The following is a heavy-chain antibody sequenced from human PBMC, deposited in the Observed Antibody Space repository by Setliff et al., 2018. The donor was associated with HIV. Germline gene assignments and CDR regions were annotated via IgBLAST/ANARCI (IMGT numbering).Heavy chain of an antibody. CDR2: IHHSGNT. D-gene: IGHD3-10*01. CDR1: GYSISSGYY. CDR3: ARHDITLVRGLV. V-gene: IGHV4-38-2*01. J-gene: IGHJ6*02. Sequence: SETLSLTCPVSGYSISSGYYRGWIRQPPGRGLEWIGAIHHSGNTYYNPSLKSRVTISVDTSKNLFSLKVNSVTAADTAVYYCARHDITLVRGLVWGQGTTVTVSS.